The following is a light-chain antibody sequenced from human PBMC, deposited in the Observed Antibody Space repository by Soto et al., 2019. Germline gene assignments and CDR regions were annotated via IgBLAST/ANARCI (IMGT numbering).Light chain of an antibody. CDR2: GAS. V-gene: IGKV3-20*01. J-gene: IGKJ4*01. Sequence: EIVLTQSPGTLSLSPGERATLSCRASQSVSSSFLAWYQQKPGQAPRLLIYGASSRATGIPDKFSGSGSGTASTLTISRLEPEDVAVYYCQKYGSSPLTFGGGTKVEIK. CDR1: QSVSSSF. CDR3: QKYGSSPLT.